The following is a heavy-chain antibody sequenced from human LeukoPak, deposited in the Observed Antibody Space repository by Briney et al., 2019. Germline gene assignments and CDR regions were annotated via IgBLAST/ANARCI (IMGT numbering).Heavy chain of an antibody. V-gene: IGHV3-23*01. CDR3: AKGDDSSGYYPGGADY. CDR2: ISGSGGST. D-gene: IGHD3-22*01. Sequence: GGSLRLSCAASGFTFSSYAMSWVRQAPGKGLEWVSAISGSGGSTYYADSARGRFTISRDNSKNTLYLQMNSLRAEDTAVYYCAKGDDSSGYYPGGADYWGQGTLVTVSS. CDR1: GFTFSSYA. J-gene: IGHJ4*02.